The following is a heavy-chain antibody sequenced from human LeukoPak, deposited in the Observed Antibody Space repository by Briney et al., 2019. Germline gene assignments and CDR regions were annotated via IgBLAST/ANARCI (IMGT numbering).Heavy chain of an antibody. Sequence: ASETLSLTCAGSGGSVSSGGYSWSWIRQPPGKGLEWIGYIDDSGSTNYKPSLKSRVTISVDTSKNHYHLKLSCVTAADTAVHDCAREITMVRGSYYYYMDVCGKPTTVTISS. CDR1: GGSVSSGGYS. CDR3: AREITMVRGSYYYYMDV. J-gene: IGHJ6*03. CDR2: IDDSGST. D-gene: IGHD3-10*01. V-gene: IGHV4-61*03.